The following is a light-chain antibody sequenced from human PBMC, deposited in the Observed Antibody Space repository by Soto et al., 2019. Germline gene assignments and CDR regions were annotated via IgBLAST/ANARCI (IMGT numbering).Light chain of an antibody. J-gene: IGKJ2*01. CDR1: QSDSSN. CDR3: QQYNNWPPYT. V-gene: IGKV3-15*01. Sequence: EIVVTQSPATLSVSPGERATLSCRASQSDSSNLAWYQQKPGQAPRLLIYDASTRATGIPARFSGSGSGTEFTLTINRLQSEDFAVYYCQQYNNWPPYTFVQGTKLEIK. CDR2: DAS.